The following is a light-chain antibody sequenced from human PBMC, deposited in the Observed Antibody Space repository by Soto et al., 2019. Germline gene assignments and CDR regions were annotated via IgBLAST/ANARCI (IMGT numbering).Light chain of an antibody. J-gene: IGLJ2*01. CDR1: TSDVGTYKY. CDR3: SSYTSRSIPI. Sequence: QSVLTQPASLSGSPGQSITISCTGTTSDVGTYKYVSWYQQHPGKAPKLIIYEVSNRPSGVSNRFSGSKSGNTASLTISGLEAEDEADYYCSSYTSRSIPIFGGGTKLTVL. V-gene: IGLV2-14*03. CDR2: EVS.